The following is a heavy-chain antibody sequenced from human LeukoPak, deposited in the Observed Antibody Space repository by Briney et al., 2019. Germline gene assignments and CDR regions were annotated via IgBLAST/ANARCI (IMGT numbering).Heavy chain of an antibody. J-gene: IGHJ6*03. CDR1: GFTFSSYA. Sequence: GGSLRLSCAASGFTFSSYAMSWVRQAPGKGLEWVSAISGSGGSTYYADSVKGRFTISRDNSKNSLYLQVNSLRAEDTAIYYCARDPYNGNYGDSYYYYMDVWGKGTTVTISS. CDR3: ARDPYNGNYGDSYYYYMDV. D-gene: IGHD1-26*01. V-gene: IGHV3-23*01. CDR2: ISGSGGST.